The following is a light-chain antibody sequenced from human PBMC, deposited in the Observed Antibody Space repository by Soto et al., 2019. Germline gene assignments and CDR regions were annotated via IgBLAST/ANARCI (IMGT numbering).Light chain of an antibody. J-gene: IGLJ2*01. CDR3: RSYTSSSTLV. CDR2: EVS. Sequence: QSALPQPASVSGSPGQSITISCTATSSDVGGYNYVSWYQQHPGKAPKLMIYEVSNRPAGGSNRVSGSKSGNTDALTISGVQAEDEADYYCRSYTSSSTLVFGGGTKLTVL. V-gene: IGLV2-14*01. CDR1: SSDVGGYNY.